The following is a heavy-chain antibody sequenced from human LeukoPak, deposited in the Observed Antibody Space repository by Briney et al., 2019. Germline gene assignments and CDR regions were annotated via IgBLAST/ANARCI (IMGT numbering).Heavy chain of an antibody. V-gene: IGHV3-30*02. CDR3: AAMTSVTTGDY. CDR2: IPYDGSDK. CDR1: GFTFTSHG. J-gene: IGHJ4*02. D-gene: IGHD4-11*01. Sequence: PGGSLRLSCAASGFTFTSHGMHWVRQAPGKGLEWVAFIPYDGSDKFYADSVKGRFTISRDNSKNTLYLQMNSLRAEDTAVYYCAAMTSVTTGDYWGQGTLVTVSS.